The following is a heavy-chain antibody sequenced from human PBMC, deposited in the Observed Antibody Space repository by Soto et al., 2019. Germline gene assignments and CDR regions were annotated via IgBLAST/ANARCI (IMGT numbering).Heavy chain of an antibody. CDR3: AKDRTGYDFWSGYARAGMDV. J-gene: IGHJ6*02. Sequence: GGSLRLSCAASGFTFSSYGMHWVRQAPGKGLEWVAVISYDGSNKYYADSVKGRFTISRDNSKNTLYLQMNSLRAEGTAVYYCAKDRTGYDFWSGYARAGMDVWGQGTTVTVSS. CDR2: ISYDGSNK. V-gene: IGHV3-30*18. D-gene: IGHD3-3*01. CDR1: GFTFSSYG.